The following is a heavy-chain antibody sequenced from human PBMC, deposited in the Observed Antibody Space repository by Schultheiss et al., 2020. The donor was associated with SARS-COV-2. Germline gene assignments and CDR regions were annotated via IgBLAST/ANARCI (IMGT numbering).Heavy chain of an antibody. D-gene: IGHD3-22*01. CDR1: GGSISSYY. V-gene: IGHV4-59*08. CDR2: IYYSGST. CDR3: ARLAGYDSSGYGDAFDI. J-gene: IGHJ3*02. Sequence: SETLSLTCTVSGGSISSYYWSWIRQPPGKGLEWIGYIYYSGSTNYNPSLKSRVTISVDTSKNQFSLKLSSVTAADTAVYYCARLAGYDSSGYGDAFDIWGQGTMVTVSS.